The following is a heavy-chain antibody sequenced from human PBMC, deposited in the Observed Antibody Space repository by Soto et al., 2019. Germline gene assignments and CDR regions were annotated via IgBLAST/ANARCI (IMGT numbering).Heavy chain of an antibody. CDR3: ARDQNYDSSGYPDY. D-gene: IGHD3-22*01. Sequence: GGSLRLSCAASGFTFSSYSMHWVRQAPGKGLEWVAVISYDGSNKYYEDSVKGRFTISRDNSKNTLYLQMNSLRAEDTAVYYCARDQNYDSSGYPDYWGQGTLVTVSS. CDR1: GFTFSSYS. J-gene: IGHJ4*02. CDR2: ISYDGSNK. V-gene: IGHV3-30-3*01.